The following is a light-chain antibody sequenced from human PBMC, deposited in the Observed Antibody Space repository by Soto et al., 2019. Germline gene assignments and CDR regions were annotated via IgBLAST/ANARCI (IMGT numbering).Light chain of an antibody. J-gene: IGLJ2*01. CDR3: QLWDSSSDRRV. V-gene: IGLV3-21*04. CDR2: YNS. Sequence: SYELTQPPSVSVAPGKTARITCGGNNIGTKNVHWYQLKPGQAPVLVIYYNSDRPSGIPERISGSNSGNTATLTISRVEAGDEADYYCQLWDSSSDRRVFGGGTKLTVL. CDR1: NIGTKN.